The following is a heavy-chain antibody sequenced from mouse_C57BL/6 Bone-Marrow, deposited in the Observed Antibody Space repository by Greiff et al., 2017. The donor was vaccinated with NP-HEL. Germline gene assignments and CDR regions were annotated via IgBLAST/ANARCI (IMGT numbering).Heavy chain of an antibody. CDR2: IDPEDGDT. Sequence: EVQLQQSGAELVRPGASVKLSCTASGFNIKDYYMHWVKQRPEQGLEWIGGIDPEDGDTEYAPKFQGKATMTADTSSNTAYLQLSSLTSEDTAVYYCTTPYGNYWYFDVWGTGTTVTVSS. V-gene: IGHV14-1*01. CDR1: GFNIKDYY. J-gene: IGHJ1*03. CDR3: TTPYGNYWYFDV. D-gene: IGHD2-1*01.